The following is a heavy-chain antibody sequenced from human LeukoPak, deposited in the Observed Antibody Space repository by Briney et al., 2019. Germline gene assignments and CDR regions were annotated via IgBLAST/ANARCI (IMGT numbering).Heavy chain of an antibody. J-gene: IGHJ6*02. D-gene: IGHD4-17*01. CDR2: INPSSGTT. Sequence: GASVKVSCKASGYTFTNYGIHWVRQAPGQGPEWMGTINPSSGTTNYAPRFQDRVTMTRDMSTSTVYMEVSGLRSDDTAIYYCARGPPPIVFGDSLYYQYGTDVWGQGTTVAVSS. V-gene: IGHV1-46*01. CDR3: ARGPPPIVFGDSLYYQYGTDV. CDR1: GYTFTNYG.